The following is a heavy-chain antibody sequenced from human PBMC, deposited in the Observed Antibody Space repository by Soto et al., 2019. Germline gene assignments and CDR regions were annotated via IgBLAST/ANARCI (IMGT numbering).Heavy chain of an antibody. J-gene: IGHJ4*02. CDR1: GFTFSSYG. Sequence: QVQLVESGGGVVQPGRSLRLSCAASGFTFSSYGMHWVRQAPGKGLEWVAVISYDGSYKYYADSVKGRFTISRDNSKNARYLQMHSLRPEDTAVYYGAKPSSGYFPFVYWGQGTLVTVSS. V-gene: IGHV3-30*18. D-gene: IGHD3-22*01. CDR3: AKPSSGYFPFVY. CDR2: ISYDGSYK.